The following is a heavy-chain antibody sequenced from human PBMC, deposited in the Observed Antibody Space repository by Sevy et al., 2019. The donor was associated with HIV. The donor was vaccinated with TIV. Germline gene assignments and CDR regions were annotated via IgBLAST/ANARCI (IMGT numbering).Heavy chain of an antibody. V-gene: IGHV4-4*02. D-gene: IGHD3-3*01. CDR2: IHHSGRT. CDR3: ARDLNDFWSGPLDV. CDR1: GGSISTNNW. Sequence: SETLSLTCAVSGGSISTNNWWSWVRQSPGGGLEWIGEIHHSGRTNYNPSLKSRVTMSVDKSKNQFSLKLTSVTAADTAVYYCARDLNDFWSGPLDVWGQGTTVTVSS. J-gene: IGHJ6*02.